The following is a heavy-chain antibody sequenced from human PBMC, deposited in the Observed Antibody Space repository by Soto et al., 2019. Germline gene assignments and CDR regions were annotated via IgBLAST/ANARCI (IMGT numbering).Heavy chain of an antibody. Sequence: QVQLVQSGAEVKKPGSSVKVSCKASGDTFITYAIGWVRQAPGQGLEWMGGINPIFGKPDYSQKFQGRVTMTADESMTTVYMELSNLTTEDAALYYCAKGITVFGEVTRGWRAFDVWGHGSRIIVSS. CDR1: GDTFITYA. V-gene: IGHV1-69*01. CDR3: AKGITVFGEVTRGWRAFDV. CDR2: INPIFGKP. D-gene: IGHD3-3*01. J-gene: IGHJ3*01.